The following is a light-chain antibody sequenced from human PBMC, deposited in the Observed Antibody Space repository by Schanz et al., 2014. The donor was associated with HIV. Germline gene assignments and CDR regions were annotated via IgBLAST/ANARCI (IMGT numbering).Light chain of an antibody. CDR3: SSYAGSSTLVV. V-gene: IGLV2-23*02. Sequence: QSALTQPASVSGSPGQSITISCPGTSSDVGSYNLVSWYQQYPGKAPKLMIYEISKRPSGVPDRFSGSKSGSTASLTVSGLQPEDEADYYCSSYAGSSTLVVFGGGTKLTVL. CDR2: EIS. CDR1: SSDVGSYNL. J-gene: IGLJ2*01.